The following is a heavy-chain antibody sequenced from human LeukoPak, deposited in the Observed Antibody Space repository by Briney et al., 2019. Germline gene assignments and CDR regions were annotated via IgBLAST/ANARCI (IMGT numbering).Heavy chain of an antibody. J-gene: IGHJ4*02. V-gene: IGHV3-48*02. CDR1: GFTFSSYS. CDR2: ISSSSSTI. Sequence: GGSLRLSCAASGFTFSSYSMNWVRQAPGKGPEWVSYISSSSSTIYYADSVEGRFTISRDNAKNSLYLQMNSLRDEDTAVYYCAREPDYGDYVHFDDWGQGTLVTVSS. D-gene: IGHD4-17*01. CDR3: AREPDYGDYVHFDD.